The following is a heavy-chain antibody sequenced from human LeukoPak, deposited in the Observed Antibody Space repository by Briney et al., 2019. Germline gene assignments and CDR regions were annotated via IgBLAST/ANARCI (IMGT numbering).Heavy chain of an antibody. CDR3: ARGGYCSGGSCYFSWFDP. CDR1: GGSISSYC. J-gene: IGHJ5*02. CDR2: IYYSGST. V-gene: IGHV4-59*01. D-gene: IGHD2-15*01. Sequence: SETLSLTCTVSGGSISSYCWSWIRQPPGKGLEWVGYIYYSGSTNYNPSLKSRVTISLDTSKNQFSLELSSVTAADTAVYYCARGGYCSGGSCYFSWFDPWGQGTLVTVSS.